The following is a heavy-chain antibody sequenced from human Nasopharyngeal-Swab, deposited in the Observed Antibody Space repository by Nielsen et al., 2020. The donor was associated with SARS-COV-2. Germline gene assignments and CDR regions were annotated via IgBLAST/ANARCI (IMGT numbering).Heavy chain of an antibody. J-gene: IGHJ4*02. CDR2: IYYSGST. D-gene: IGHD6-13*01. CDR3: ARDPSSSWSQGYFDY. CDR1: GGSVSSGSYY. Sequence: SETLSLTCTVSGGSVSSGSYYWSWIRQPPGKGLEWIGYIYYSGSTNYNPSLKSRVTISVDTSKNQFSLKLCSVTAADTAVYYCARDPSSSWSQGYFDYWGQGTLVTVSS. V-gene: IGHV4-61*01.